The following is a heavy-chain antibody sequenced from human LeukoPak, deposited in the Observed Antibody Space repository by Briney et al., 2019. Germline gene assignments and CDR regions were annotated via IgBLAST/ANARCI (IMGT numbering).Heavy chain of an antibody. CDR2: ISSSSYI. Sequence: GGSLRLSCAASGFTFSSYSMNWVRQAPGKGLEWVSSISSSSYIYYADSVKGRFTISRGNAKNPLYLQMNSLKAEDTAVYYCAGSDEYSSSWFFDYWGQGTLVTVSS. D-gene: IGHD6-13*01. CDR3: AGSDEYSSSWFFDY. V-gene: IGHV3-21*01. J-gene: IGHJ4*02. CDR1: GFTFSSYS.